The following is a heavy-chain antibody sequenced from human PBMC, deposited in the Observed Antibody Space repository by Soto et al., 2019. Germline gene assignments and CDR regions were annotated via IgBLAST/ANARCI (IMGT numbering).Heavy chain of an antibody. D-gene: IGHD6-13*01. CDR1: GGSISSGGYY. Sequence: QVQLQESGPGLVKPSQTLSLTCTVSGGSISSGGYYWSWIRQHPGKGREWIGYIYYSGSTYYNPYLKSRVTISVDTSKNQFSLKLSSVTAADTAVYYCARNNGYSSSWHINYWGQGTLVTVSS. CDR2: IYYSGST. CDR3: ARNNGYSSSWHINY. J-gene: IGHJ4*02. V-gene: IGHV4-31*03.